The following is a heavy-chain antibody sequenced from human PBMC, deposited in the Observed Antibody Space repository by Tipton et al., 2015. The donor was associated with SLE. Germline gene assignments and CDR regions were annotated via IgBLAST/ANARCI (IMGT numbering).Heavy chain of an antibody. D-gene: IGHD6-13*01. CDR3: ARGRIAAAGTINWFDP. CDR1: GGSISSYY. Sequence: TLSLTCTVSGGSISSYYWSWIRQPAGKGLEWIGRIYTSGSTNYNPSLKSRVTMSVDTSKNQFSLKLSSATAADTAVYYCARGRIAAAGTINWFDPWGQGTLVTVSS. J-gene: IGHJ5*02. V-gene: IGHV4-4*07. CDR2: IYTSGST.